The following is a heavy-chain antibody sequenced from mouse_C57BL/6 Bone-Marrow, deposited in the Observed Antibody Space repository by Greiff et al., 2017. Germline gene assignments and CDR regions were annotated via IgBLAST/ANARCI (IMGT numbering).Heavy chain of an antibody. V-gene: IGHV1-80*01. CDR3: ARQGDYYGSREYFGV. D-gene: IGHD1-1*01. CDR2: IYPGDGDT. Sequence: VQLQQSGAELVKPGASVKISCKASGYAFSSYWMNWVKQRPGKGLEWIGQIYPGDGDTNYNGKFKGKATLTADKSSSTAYMQLSSLTSEDSAVYFCARQGDYYGSREYFGVWGTGTTVTVSS. CDR1: GYAFSSYW. J-gene: IGHJ1*03.